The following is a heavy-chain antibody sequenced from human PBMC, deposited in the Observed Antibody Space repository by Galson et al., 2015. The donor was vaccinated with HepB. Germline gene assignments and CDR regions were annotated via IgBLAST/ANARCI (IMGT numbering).Heavy chain of an antibody. J-gene: IGHJ4*02. D-gene: IGHD3-16*02. CDR3: MRGGVPYRRETYYFDY. Sequence: ATLSLTCTVSGDSISSSGYYWGWIRQPPGQGLEWVGSIDYSGNTYYTPSLQSRVTISVDTSNNQFSLKLFSVSAADTAVYYCMRGGVPYRRETYYFDYWGRGALVTVSS. CDR1: GDSISSSGYY. V-gene: IGHV4-39*07. CDR2: IDYSGNT.